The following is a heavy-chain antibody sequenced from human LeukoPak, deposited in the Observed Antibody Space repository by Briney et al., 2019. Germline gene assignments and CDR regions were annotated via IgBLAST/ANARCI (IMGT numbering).Heavy chain of an antibody. CDR3: AREGSSGWYPHDAFDI. D-gene: IGHD6-19*01. J-gene: IGHJ3*02. CDR2: IYYSGST. V-gene: IGHV4-59*01. CDR1: GGSISSYY. Sequence: SETLSLTCTVSGGSISSYYWSWIRQPPGKGLEWIGYIYYSGSTNYNPSLKSRVTISVDTSKNQFSLKLSSVTAADTAVYYCAREGSSGWYPHDAFDIWGQGTMVTVPS.